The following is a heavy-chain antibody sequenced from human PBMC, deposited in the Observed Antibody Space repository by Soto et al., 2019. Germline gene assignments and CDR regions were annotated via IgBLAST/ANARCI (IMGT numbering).Heavy chain of an antibody. V-gene: IGHV1-18*01. CDR1: GYTFTSYG. Sequence: ASVKVSCKASGYTFTSYGISWVRQAPGQGLEWMGWISAYNDNTNYAQKLQGRVTMTTDTSTSTAYMELSSLRSEDTAVYYCARRITIFSWFDPWGQGTLVTVSS. CDR2: ISAYNDNT. CDR3: ARRITIFSWFDP. D-gene: IGHD3-3*01. J-gene: IGHJ5*02.